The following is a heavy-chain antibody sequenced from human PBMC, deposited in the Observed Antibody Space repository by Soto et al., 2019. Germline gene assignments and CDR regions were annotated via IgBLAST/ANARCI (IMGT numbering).Heavy chain of an antibody. V-gene: IGHV1-69*13. CDR1: GGTFSSYA. CDR2: IIPIFGTA. CDR3: ASFRYFDWLSTPQYYFDY. Sequence: SVKVSCKASGGTFSSYAISWVRQAPGQGLEWMGGIIPIFGTANYAQKFQGRVTITADESTSTAYMELSSLRSGDTAVYYCASFRYFDWLSTPQYYFDYWGQGTLVTVSS. D-gene: IGHD3-9*01. J-gene: IGHJ4*02.